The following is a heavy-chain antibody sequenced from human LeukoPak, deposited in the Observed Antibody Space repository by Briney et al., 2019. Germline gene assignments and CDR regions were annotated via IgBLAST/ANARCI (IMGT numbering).Heavy chain of an antibody. Sequence: SETLSLTCTVSGGSISSHYWSWIRQPPGKGLEWIGYIYYSGSTNYNPSLKSRVTISVDTSKNQFSLKLSSVTAADTAVYYCARHWLEATKTYSYWFDPWGQGTLVTVSS. CDR2: IYYSGST. V-gene: IGHV4-59*11. CDR3: ARHWLEATKTYSYWFDP. CDR1: GGSISSHY. J-gene: IGHJ5*02. D-gene: IGHD2-21*01.